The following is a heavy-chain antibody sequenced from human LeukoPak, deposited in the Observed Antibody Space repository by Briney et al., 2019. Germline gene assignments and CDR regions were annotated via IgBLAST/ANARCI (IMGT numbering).Heavy chain of an antibody. CDR2: IYTSGST. CDR3: ARDNYDSSGYLIDY. J-gene: IGHJ4*02. V-gene: IGHV4-4*07. D-gene: IGHD3-22*01. Sequence: SESLSLTCTVSGGSISSYYWSWIRQPAGKGLEWIGRIYTSGSTNYNPSLKSRVTMSVDTSKNQFSLKLSSVTAADTAMYYCARDNYDSSGYLIDYWGQGTLVTVSS. CDR1: GGSISSYY.